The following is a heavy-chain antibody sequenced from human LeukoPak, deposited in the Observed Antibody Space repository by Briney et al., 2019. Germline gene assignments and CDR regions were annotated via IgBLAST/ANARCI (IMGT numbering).Heavy chain of an antibody. V-gene: IGHV3-66*01. CDR3: ARALQGYCSSTSCYGYYYYGMDV. CDR1: GFTVSSNY. D-gene: IGHD2-2*01. J-gene: IGHJ6*02. CDR2: IYSGGST. Sequence: QTGGSLRLSCAASGFTVSSNYMSWVRQAPGRGLEWVSVIYSGGSTYYADSVKGRFTISRDNSKNTLYLQMNSLRAEDTAVYYCARALQGYCSSTSCYGYYYYGMDVWGQGTTVTVSS.